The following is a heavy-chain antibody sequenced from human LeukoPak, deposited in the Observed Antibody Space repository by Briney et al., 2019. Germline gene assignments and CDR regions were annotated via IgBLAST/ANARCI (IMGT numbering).Heavy chain of an antibody. V-gene: IGHV1-46*01. CDR3: ARGSPARFNGLYYYYMDV. D-gene: IGHD1-26*01. CDR2: INPSGGST. CDR1: GYTFTSYY. J-gene: IGHJ6*03. Sequence: ASVKVSCKASGYTFTSYYMHWVGQAPGQGLEWMGIINPSGGSTSYAQKFQGRVTMTRDMSTSTVYMELSSLRSEDTAVYYCARGSPARFNGLYYYYMDVWGKGTTVTVSS.